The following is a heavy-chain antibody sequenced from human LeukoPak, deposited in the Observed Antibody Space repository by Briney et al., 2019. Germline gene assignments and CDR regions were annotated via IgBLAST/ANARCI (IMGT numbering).Heavy chain of an antibody. J-gene: IGHJ5*02. Sequence: SETLSLTCTVSGGSISSYYWSWIRQPPGKGLEWIGYIYYSGSTSYNPSLKSRVTISVDTSKNQFSLKLSSVTAADTAVYYCARDYYGSGSYGWFDPWGQGTLVTVSS. V-gene: IGHV4-59*01. CDR1: GGSISSYY. CDR2: IYYSGST. CDR3: ARDYYGSGSYGWFDP. D-gene: IGHD3-10*01.